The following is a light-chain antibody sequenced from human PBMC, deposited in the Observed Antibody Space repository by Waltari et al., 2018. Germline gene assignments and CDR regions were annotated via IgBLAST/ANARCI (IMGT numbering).Light chain of an antibody. J-gene: IGKJ3*01. CDR1: QSIGTY. V-gene: IGKV3-11*01. CDR3: QLGSNWPPTFT. Sequence: EIVLTQSPATLSLSPGERATLSCRASQSIGTYLAWYQQKPGQAPRLLIHETSNSATPIPARFSGSGSGTDFTLTISSLEPEDFAVYYCQLGSNWPPTFTFGPGARLDVK. CDR2: ETS.